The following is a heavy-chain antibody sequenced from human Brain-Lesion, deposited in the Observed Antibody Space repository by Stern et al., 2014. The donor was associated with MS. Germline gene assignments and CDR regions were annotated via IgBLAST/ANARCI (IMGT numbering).Heavy chain of an antibody. V-gene: IGHV4-39*01. J-gene: IGHJ3*01. CDR3: GRAGLDDTFDV. CDR2: IYYSGAP. D-gene: IGHD3/OR15-3a*01. CDR1: GGSVSSNRYY. Sequence: VQLEESGPGLVKPSETLSLTCSISGGSVSSNRYYWGWIRQPPGKGLEWIGIIYYSGAPFYNPSLQSRVSISMDPSKNQFSLTLSFVTAADTAVYYCGRAGLDDTFDVWGQGTMVTVSS.